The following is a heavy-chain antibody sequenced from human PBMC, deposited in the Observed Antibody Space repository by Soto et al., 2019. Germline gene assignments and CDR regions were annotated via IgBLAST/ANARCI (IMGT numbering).Heavy chain of an antibody. Sequence: EVQLLQSGGGLVQPGGSLRLSCAASGFTFSSYAMSWVRQAPGEGLEWVSSISASGGSTIFADSVKGRFTISRDYSKNTVFPPMNRPRADDTAVYYCAKEGYGYGDHVNWGQGSLVTVSS. J-gene: IGHJ4*02. V-gene: IGHV3-23*01. CDR2: ISASGGST. CDR1: GFTFSSYA. D-gene: IGHD4-17*01. CDR3: AKEGYGYGDHVN.